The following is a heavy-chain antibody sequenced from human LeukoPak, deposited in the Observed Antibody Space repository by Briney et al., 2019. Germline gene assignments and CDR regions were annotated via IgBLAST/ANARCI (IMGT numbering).Heavy chain of an antibody. CDR3: ASGKGSGWYYYFDY. J-gene: IGHJ4*02. CDR2: IYYSGST. D-gene: IGHD6-19*01. CDR1: GGSISSYY. Sequence: PSETLSLTCTVSGGSISSYYWSWIRQPPGKGLEWIGYIYYSGSTNYNPSLKSRVTISVDTSKNQFSLNLNSVTAADTAVYYCASGKGSGWYYYFDYWGQGTLVTVSS. V-gene: IGHV4-59*01.